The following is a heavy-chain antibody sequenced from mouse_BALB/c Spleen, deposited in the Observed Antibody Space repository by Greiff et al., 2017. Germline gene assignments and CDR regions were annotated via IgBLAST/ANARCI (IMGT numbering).Heavy chain of an antibody. J-gene: IGHJ2*01. D-gene: IGHD2-12*01. Sequence: EVKVVESGGGLVKPGGSLKLSCAASGFTFSSFGMHWVRQAPEKGLEWVAYISSGSSTIYYADTVKGRFTISRDNPKNTLFLQMTSLRSEDTAMYYWARESRYYPAFDCWGQGTTRTVSS. CDR1: GFTFSSFG. CDR3: ARESRYYPAFDC. CDR2: ISSGSSTI. V-gene: IGHV5-17*02.